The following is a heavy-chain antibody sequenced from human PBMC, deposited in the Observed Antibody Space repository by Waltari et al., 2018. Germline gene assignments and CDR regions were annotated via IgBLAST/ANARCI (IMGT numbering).Heavy chain of an antibody. CDR2: IHVNGNT. J-gene: IGHJ4*02. V-gene: IGHV4-61*02. CDR1: GGSISSATYY. CDR3: ARDSYYYDGSGYPAR. D-gene: IGHD3-22*01. Sequence: QVQLQESGPGLVKPSQTLSLSCTVSGGSISSATYYWSWIRQPAGKGLELIGRIHVNGNTNYNPSLIIRVTISVDTSRIQFFLTVNSVTAADTAVYYCARDSYYYDGSGYPARWGQVTRVSVSS.